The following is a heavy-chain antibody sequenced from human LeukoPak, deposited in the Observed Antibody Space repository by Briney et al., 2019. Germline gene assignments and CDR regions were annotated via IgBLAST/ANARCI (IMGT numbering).Heavy chain of an antibody. Sequence: GGSLRLSCAASGFTFSSYGMSWVRQAPGKGLEWVSAISGSGGSTYYADSVKGRFTISRDNAKNSLYLQMNSLRAEDTALYYCARVSSGSYSHYFDYWGQGTLVTVSS. D-gene: IGHD1-26*01. CDR2: ISGSGGST. J-gene: IGHJ4*02. CDR1: GFTFSSYG. V-gene: IGHV3-23*01. CDR3: ARVSSGSYSHYFDY.